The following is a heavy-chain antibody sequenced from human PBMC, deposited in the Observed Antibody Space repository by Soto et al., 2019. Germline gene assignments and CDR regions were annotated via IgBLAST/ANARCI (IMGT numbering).Heavy chain of an antibody. D-gene: IGHD2-8*01. CDR3: ASGGGLYCTNGVCYKFDYFDY. V-gene: IGHV1-3*01. Sequence: ASVKVSCKASGYTFTSYAMHWVRQAPGQRLEWMAWINAGNGNTKYSQKFQGRVTITRDTSASTAYMELSSLRSEDTAVYYCASGGGLYCTNGVCYKFDYFDYWGQGTLVTVSS. CDR1: GYTFTSYA. CDR2: INAGNGNT. J-gene: IGHJ4*02.